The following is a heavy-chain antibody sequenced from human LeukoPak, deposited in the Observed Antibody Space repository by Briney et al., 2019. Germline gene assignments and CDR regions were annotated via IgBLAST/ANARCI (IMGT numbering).Heavy chain of an antibody. V-gene: IGHV3-21*01. J-gene: IGHJ6*02. CDR3: ARASRYSGYDFYGMDV. D-gene: IGHD5-12*01. CDR1: GFTFSSYS. Sequence: GGSLRLSCAASGFTFSSYSTNSVRQAPGEGLEWVSSISSSSSYLYYAASVNGRFTISRDNAENSLYLQMNSLRAEDTAVYYCARASRYSGYDFYGMDVWGQGTTVTVS. CDR2: ISSSSSYL.